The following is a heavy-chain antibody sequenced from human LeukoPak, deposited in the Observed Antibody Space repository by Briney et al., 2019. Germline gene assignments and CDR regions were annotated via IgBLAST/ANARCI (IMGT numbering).Heavy chain of an antibody. CDR3: ARGDDILTPWDY. J-gene: IGHJ4*02. CDR2: IYYSGST. D-gene: IGHD3-9*01. CDR1: GGSISSYY. Sequence: SETLSLTCTVSGGSISSYYWSWIRQPPGKGLEWIGYIYYSGSTNYNPSLKSRVTISVDTSKNQFSLKLSSVTAADTAAYYCARGDDILTPWDYWGQGTLVTVSS. V-gene: IGHV4-59*01.